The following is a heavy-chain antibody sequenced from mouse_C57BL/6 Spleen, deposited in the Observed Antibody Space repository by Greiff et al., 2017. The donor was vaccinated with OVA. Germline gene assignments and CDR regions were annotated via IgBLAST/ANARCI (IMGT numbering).Heavy chain of an antibody. CDR1: GYAFSSSW. Sequence: VQGVESGPELVKPGASVKISCKASGYAFSSSWMNWVKQRPGKGLEWIGRIYPGDGDTNYNGKFKGKATLTADKSSSTAYMQLSSLTSEDSAVYFCAIYSHFDYWGQGTTLTVSS. CDR3: AIYSHFDY. CDR2: IYPGDGDT. V-gene: IGHV1-82*01. J-gene: IGHJ2*01. D-gene: IGHD2-1*01.